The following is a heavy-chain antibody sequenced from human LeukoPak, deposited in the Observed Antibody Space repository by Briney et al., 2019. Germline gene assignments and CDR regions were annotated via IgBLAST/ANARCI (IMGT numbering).Heavy chain of an antibody. CDR1: GFTFSDYY. Sequence: PGGSLRLSCAASGFTFSDYYMSWIRQAPGKGLEWVSYISSSGSTIYYADSVKGRFTISRDNAKNSLYLQMNSLRAEDTAVYCCARTMGSPYYYYMDVWGKGTTVTVSS. CDR2: ISSSGSTI. V-gene: IGHV3-11*01. D-gene: IGHD3-10*01. CDR3: ARTMGSPYYYYMDV. J-gene: IGHJ6*03.